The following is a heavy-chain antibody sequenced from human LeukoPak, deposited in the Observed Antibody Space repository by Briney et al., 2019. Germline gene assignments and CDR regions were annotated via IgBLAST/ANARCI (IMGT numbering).Heavy chain of an antibody. CDR3: ARGGPRLVVPAAPRGYYGMDV. Sequence: GGSLRLSCAASGFTSSDYYMSWIRQAPGKGLEWVSYISSSSSYTNYADSEKGRFTISRDNAKNSLYLQMNSLRAEDTAVYYCARGGPRLVVPAAPRGYYGMDVWGQGTTVTVSS. D-gene: IGHD2-2*01. V-gene: IGHV3-11*05. CDR2: ISSSSSYT. J-gene: IGHJ6*02. CDR1: GFTSSDYY.